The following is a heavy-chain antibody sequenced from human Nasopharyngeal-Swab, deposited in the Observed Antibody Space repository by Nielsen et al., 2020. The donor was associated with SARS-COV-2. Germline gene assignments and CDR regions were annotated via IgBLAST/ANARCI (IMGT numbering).Heavy chain of an antibody. CDR2: INHSGST. Sequence: RQAPGKGLEWIGEINHSGSTNYNPSLKSRVTISVDTSKNQFPLKLSSVTAADTAVYYCARGRVQLWFDPILFDAFDIWGQGTMVTVSS. J-gene: IGHJ3*02. V-gene: IGHV4-34*09. D-gene: IGHD5-18*01. CDR3: ARGRVQLWFDPILFDAFDI.